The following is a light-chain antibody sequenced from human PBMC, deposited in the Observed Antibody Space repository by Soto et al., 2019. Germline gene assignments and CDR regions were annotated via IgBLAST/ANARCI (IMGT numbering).Light chain of an antibody. Sequence: QSVLTQPASVSGSPGQSITISCTGTSSDVGSYNLVSWYQQHPGKAPKLMIYEGSKRPSGVSNRFSGSKSGNTASLTISGLQAEDEADYSCCSYAGSSTRVVFGGGTKLTVL. J-gene: IGLJ2*01. CDR3: CSYAGSSTRVV. CDR2: EGS. CDR1: SSDVGSYNL. V-gene: IGLV2-23*01.